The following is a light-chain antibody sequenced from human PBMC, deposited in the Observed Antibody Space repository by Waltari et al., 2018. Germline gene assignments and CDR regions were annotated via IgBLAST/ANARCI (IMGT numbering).Light chain of an antibody. CDR2: KPS. J-gene: IGKJ1*01. CDR3: QQYNIYWT. V-gene: IGKV1-5*03. CDR1: QGISSW. Sequence: DIQMTQSPSTLSASVGDRVTITCRASQGISSWLAWYQQTPGKAPRLLFYKPSSLESGVPSRFSGSGSGTEFTLTISSLQPDDFATYYCQQYNIYWTFGQGTKVEIK.